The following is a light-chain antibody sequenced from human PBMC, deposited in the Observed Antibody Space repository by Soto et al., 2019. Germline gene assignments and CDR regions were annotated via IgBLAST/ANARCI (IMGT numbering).Light chain of an antibody. J-gene: IGKJ2*01. CDR2: GAS. Sequence: EIVLTQSPGTLSLSPGERATLSCRASQSVSSTYIAWYQQNPDQAPRLLIYGASNRATGIPDGFSGSGSGTDFTLTISRLEPEDFAVYFCQQYGRSPPFTFGQGTKVDIK. CDR1: QSVSSTY. V-gene: IGKV3-20*01. CDR3: QQYGRSPPFT.